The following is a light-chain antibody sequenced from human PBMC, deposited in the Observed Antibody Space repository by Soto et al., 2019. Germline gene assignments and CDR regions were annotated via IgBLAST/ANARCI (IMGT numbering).Light chain of an antibody. J-gene: IGLJ1*01. V-gene: IGLV2-23*02. Sequence: QSVLTQPASVSGSPGQSITISCTGTSSDVGTFNLVSWYQQHPGKAPKLLIFEVSNRPSGVSIRSSGSKSGNTASLTISGLQAEDEADYYCSSYSGASASSASYVFATGTKVTVL. CDR1: SSDVGTFNL. CDR3: SSYSGASASSASYV. CDR2: EVS.